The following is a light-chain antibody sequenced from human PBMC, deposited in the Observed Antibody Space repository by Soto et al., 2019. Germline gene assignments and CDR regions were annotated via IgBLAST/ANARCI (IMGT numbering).Light chain of an antibody. CDR2: GAS. J-gene: IGKJ4*02. Sequence: EIVMTQSPATLSVSPGEIATLSCSASQSVSSCLAWYQQKPGQSPRLLIYGASSRATGIPDRFSGRGSGTDFTLTISRLEPEDFAVYHCQQYAGSFGGGTKVDIK. CDR3: QQYAGS. CDR1: QSVSSC. V-gene: IGKV3-20*01.